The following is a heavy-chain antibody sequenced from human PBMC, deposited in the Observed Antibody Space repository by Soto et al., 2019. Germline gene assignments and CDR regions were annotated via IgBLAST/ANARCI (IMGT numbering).Heavy chain of an antibody. Sequence: ASVKVSCKASGYTFTSYGITWVRQAPGRGLEWMGWINPGNGNTKYSQQFQGRVIIDRDTSASTAYMELSSLRSEDTAVYYCARGGYFDSSNYLAYWGPGTLVSVAS. V-gene: IGHV1-3*01. D-gene: IGHD3-22*01. CDR2: INPGNGNT. J-gene: IGHJ4*02. CDR3: ARGGYFDSSNYLAY. CDR1: GYTFTSYG.